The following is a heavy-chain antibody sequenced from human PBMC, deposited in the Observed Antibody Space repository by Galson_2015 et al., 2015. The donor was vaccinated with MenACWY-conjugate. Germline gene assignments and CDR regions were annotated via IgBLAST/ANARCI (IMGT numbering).Heavy chain of an antibody. CDR2: ITPVFHTT. Sequence: SVKVSCKASGDSFNTYRFNWIRQAPGQGPEWLGGITPVFHTTDYAQRFQGRLTITADESTSTVYMELSSLRSDDTAIYYCARPGGDYEQRTFFDYWGQGALVTVSS. V-gene: IGHV1-69*13. J-gene: IGHJ4*02. CDR3: ARPGGDYEQRTFFDY. D-gene: IGHD4-17*01. CDR1: GDSFNTYR.